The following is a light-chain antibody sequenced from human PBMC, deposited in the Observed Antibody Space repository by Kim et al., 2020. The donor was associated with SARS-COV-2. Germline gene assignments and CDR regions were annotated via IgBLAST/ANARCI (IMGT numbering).Light chain of an antibody. CDR1: QSIVNY. CDR3: QQSYSSPWT. CDR2: GAS. J-gene: IGKJ1*01. V-gene: IGKV1-39*01. Sequence: ASVGDRVTITFRATQSIVNYLNWYQQKPGKAPNLLIYGASTLQSGVPSRFRGSGSGTDFTLTISSLQAEDFATYYCQQSYSSPWTFGQGTKVDIK.